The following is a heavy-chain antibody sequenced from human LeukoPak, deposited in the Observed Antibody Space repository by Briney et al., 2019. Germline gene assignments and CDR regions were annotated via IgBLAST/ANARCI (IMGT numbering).Heavy chain of an antibody. CDR1: GGSISSYY. CDR3: ASGSGTNDY. Sequence: SETLSLTCTVSGGSISSYYWSWIRQPPGKGLEWIGYIYYSGSTNYNPSLKSRVTISVDTSKNQFSLKLSSVTAADTAVYYCASGSGTNDYWGQGTLVTVSS. J-gene: IGHJ4*02. V-gene: IGHV4-59*01. CDR2: IYYSGST.